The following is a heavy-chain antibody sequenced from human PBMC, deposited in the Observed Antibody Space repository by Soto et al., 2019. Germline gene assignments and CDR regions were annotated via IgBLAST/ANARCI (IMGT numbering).Heavy chain of an antibody. Sequence: LSLTCTVSGGSISSSSYYWGWIRQPPGKGLEWIGSIYYSGSTYYNPSLKSRVTISVDTPKNQFSLKLSSATAADTAVYYCASSLRYFDWLLSFYWFDPWGQGTLVTVSS. CDR2: IYYSGST. J-gene: IGHJ5*02. CDR3: ASSLRYFDWLLSFYWFDP. D-gene: IGHD3-9*01. CDR1: GGSISSSSYY. V-gene: IGHV4-39*01.